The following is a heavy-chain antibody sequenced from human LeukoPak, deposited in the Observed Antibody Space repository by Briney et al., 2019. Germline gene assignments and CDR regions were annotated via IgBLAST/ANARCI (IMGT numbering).Heavy chain of an antibody. D-gene: IGHD3-22*01. CDR2: ISTYNGNT. J-gene: IGHJ4*02. V-gene: IGHV1-18*01. CDR1: GYTFTSYG. Sequence: ASVKVSCKASGYTFTSYGISWVRQAPGQGLEWMGWISTYNGNTNYAQKLRGRVTMTTDTSTSTAYMELRSLRSDDTAVYYCARRMASPYYYDSSGYYSEWGQGTLVTVSS. CDR3: ARRMASPYYYDSSGYYSE.